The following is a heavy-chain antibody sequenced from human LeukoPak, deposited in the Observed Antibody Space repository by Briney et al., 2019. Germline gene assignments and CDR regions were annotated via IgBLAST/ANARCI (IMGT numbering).Heavy chain of an antibody. V-gene: IGHV3-74*01. D-gene: IGHD1-26*01. J-gene: IGHJ4*02. CDR3: VRDLGGRSGH. CDR1: GFTFSSSA. Sequence: PGGSLRLSCAASGFTFSSSAMSWVRQAPGKGLVWVSRINEDGSTTNYADSVKGRSTIFRDNAKNTLYLQMNSLRAEDTAVYYCVRDLGGRSGHWGQGTLVTVSS. CDR2: INEDGSTT.